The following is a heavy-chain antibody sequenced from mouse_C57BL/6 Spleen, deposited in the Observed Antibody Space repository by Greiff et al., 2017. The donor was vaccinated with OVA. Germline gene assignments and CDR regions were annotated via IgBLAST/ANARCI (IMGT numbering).Heavy chain of an antibody. D-gene: IGHD2-3*01. Sequence: VMLVESGAELARPGASVKMSCKASGYTFTSYTMHWVKQRPGQGLEWIGYINPSSGYTKYNQKFKDKATLTADKSSSTAYMQLSSLTSEDSAVYYCARSYEDYAMDYWGQGTSVTVSS. J-gene: IGHJ4*01. CDR1: GYTFTSYT. V-gene: IGHV1-4*01. CDR3: ARSYEDYAMDY. CDR2: INPSSGYT.